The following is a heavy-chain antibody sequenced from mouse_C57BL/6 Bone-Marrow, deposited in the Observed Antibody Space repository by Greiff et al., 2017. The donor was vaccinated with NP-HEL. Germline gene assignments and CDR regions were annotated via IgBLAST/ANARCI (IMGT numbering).Heavy chain of an antibody. D-gene: IGHD2-1*01. CDR2: INPYNGGP. V-gene: IGHV1-19*01. CDR1: GYTFTDYS. J-gene: IGHJ3*01. Sequence: VQLQQSGPVLVKPGASVKMSCKASGYTFTDYSMNWVKQSHGQSLEWIGDINPYNGGPSSNQKFKGTATLTVDKSSSTAYMERNSLTSEDSAVYYCAREVRCLTWFAYWGQGTLVTVSA. CDR3: AREVRCLTWFAY.